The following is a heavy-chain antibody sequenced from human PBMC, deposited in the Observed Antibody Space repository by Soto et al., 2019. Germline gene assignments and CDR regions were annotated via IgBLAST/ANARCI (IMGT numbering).Heavy chain of an antibody. J-gene: IGHJ4*02. CDR2: IGSTGTSI. D-gene: IGHD3-16*01. Sequence: EVQLVESGGGLVQPGGSLRLSCAASGFTFSSYTMDWVRQAPGKGLEWLSYIGSTGTSIAYADSVKGRFTISRDNAKNSVYLQMKNLRAEDTAVYFCARATFGGVKDYWGQGTLVTVSS. CDR1: GFTFSSYT. V-gene: IGHV3-48*04. CDR3: ARATFGGVKDY.